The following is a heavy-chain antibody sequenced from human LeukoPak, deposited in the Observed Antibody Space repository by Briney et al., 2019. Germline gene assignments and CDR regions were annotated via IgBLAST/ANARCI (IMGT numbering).Heavy chain of an antibody. J-gene: IGHJ4*02. V-gene: IGHV3-66*01. CDR3: ARDPPAVTANTYG. CDR1: GFTVSNNY. Sequence: GGSPRLSCAASGFTVSNNYMNWVRQAPGKGLEWVSLIYSGGTTYYADSVKGRFTISRDGSKNTLYLQMNSLRVEDTAVYYCARDPPAVTANTYGWGQGTLVTVSS. D-gene: IGHD5-18*01. CDR2: IYSGGTT.